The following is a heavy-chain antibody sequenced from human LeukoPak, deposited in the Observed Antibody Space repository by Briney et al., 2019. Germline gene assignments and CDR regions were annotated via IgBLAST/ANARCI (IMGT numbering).Heavy chain of an antibody. V-gene: IGHV5-51*01. CDR3: ARQGILTGTAYFDY. CDR1: GYILTSYW. Sequence: GESLKISCKASGYILTSYWIGWVRQMPGKGLEWMGFIYPGDSDTRYSPSFQGQVTISAGKSISTAYLQWSSLKASDTAMYYCARQGILTGTAYFDYWGQGTLVTVSS. J-gene: IGHJ4*02. CDR2: IYPGDSDT. D-gene: IGHD1-20*01.